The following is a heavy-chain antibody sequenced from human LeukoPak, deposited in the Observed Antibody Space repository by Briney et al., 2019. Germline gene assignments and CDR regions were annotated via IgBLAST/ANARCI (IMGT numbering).Heavy chain of an antibody. J-gene: IGHJ4*02. CDR3: ARSIFYTSSHDY. Sequence: GGSLRLSCAASGFTFSSYGMHWVRQAPGKGLEWVAFIRYDGSNKYYADSVKGRFTISRDNSKNTLYLQMNSLRAEDTAVYFCARSIFYTSSHDYWGQGTLVTVSS. D-gene: IGHD6-13*01. CDR1: GFTFSSYG. V-gene: IGHV3-30*02. CDR2: IRYDGSNK.